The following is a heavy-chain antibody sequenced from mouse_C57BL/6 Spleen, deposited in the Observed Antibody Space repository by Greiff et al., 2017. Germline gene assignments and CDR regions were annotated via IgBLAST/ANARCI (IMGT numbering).Heavy chain of an antibody. Sequence: QVQLKQSGAELARPGASVKMSCKASGYTFTSYTMHWVKQRPGQGLEWIGYINPSSGYTKYNQKFKDKATLTADKSSSTAYLQLSSLTSEDSAVYYCASDDYDRRFAYWGQGTLVTVSA. CDR2: INPSSGYT. CDR1: GYTFTSYT. V-gene: IGHV1-4*01. J-gene: IGHJ3*01. CDR3: ASDDYDRRFAY. D-gene: IGHD2-4*01.